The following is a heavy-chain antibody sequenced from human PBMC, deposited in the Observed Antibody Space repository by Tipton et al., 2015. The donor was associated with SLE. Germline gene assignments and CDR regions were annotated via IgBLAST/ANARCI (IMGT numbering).Heavy chain of an antibody. CDR1: GASISTDNYY. Sequence: TLSLTCTVSGASISTDNYYWSWIRQPAGKGLEWVGGIYTSGCTNYNPSLKSRVTISVDTSKNQFSLKLSSVTAADTAVYYCARSASLGVSIDYWGQGTLVTASS. D-gene: IGHD3-3*01. CDR3: ARSASLGVSIDY. J-gene: IGHJ4*02. CDR2: IYTSGCT. V-gene: IGHV4-61*02.